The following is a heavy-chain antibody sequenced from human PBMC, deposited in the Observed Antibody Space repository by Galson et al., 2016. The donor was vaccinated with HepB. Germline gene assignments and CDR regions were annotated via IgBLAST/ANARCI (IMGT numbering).Heavy chain of an antibody. CDR3: ARVPFRGDSYRDAFDI. CDR2: TYYRSKWYN. CDR1: GDSVSSNSAA. D-gene: IGHD3-10*01. V-gene: IGHV6-1*01. J-gene: IGHJ3*02. Sequence: CAISGDSVSSNSAAWNWIRQSPSRGLEWLGRTYYRSKWYNDYAVSVKSRISIKPDTSKNQFSLHLNSVTPEDTAVYYCARVPFRGDSYRDAFDIWGQGTRVTVSP.